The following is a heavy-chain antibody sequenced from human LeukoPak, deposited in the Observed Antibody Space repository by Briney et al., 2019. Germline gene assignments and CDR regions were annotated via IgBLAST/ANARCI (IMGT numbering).Heavy chain of an antibody. CDR2: ISSSSSTI. J-gene: IGHJ4*02. D-gene: IGHD5-24*01. Sequence: GGSLRLSCVASGFTFDIYAMNWVRQAPGKGLEWVSYISSSSSTIYYADSVKGRFTISRDNAKNSLYLQMNSLRAEDTAVYYCARALNGYDYWGQGTLVTVSS. CDR3: ARALNGYDY. V-gene: IGHV3-48*01. CDR1: GFTFDIYA.